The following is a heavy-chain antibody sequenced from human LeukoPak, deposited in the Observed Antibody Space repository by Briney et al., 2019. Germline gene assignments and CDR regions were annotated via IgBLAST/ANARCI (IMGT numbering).Heavy chain of an antibody. CDR3: ARDIYDILTGPLDY. CDR1: GGSVRGYY. V-gene: IGHV4-34*01. CDR2: IKRSGST. Sequence: ETLSLTCAVYGGSVRGYYWSWIRQRPGKGLEWIGEIKRSGSTNYKPYLKSRLNISVGTSKNQLSLKLRSVTAADTAVYYCARDIYDILTGPLDYWGQGTLGTVSS. D-gene: IGHD3-9*01. J-gene: IGHJ4*02.